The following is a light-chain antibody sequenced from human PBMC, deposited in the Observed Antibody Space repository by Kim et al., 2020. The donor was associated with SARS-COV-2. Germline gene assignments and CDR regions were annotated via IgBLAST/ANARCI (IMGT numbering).Light chain of an antibody. CDR2: AAS. J-gene: IGKJ2*01. Sequence: IQLTQSPSSLSASLGDRVIISCRASQDIAYYLAWYQEKPGKAPKPLISAASTLQSGVPSRFSGSGSGTDFTLTISSLQPEDFAIYYCQQLDSYPYTFGQGTKLEIK. CDR3: QQLDSYPYT. CDR1: QDIAYY. V-gene: IGKV1-9*01.